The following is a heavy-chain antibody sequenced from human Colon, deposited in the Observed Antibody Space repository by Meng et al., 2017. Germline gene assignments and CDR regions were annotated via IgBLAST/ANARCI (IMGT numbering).Heavy chain of an antibody. CDR2: IYSGGST. Sequence: VQLVESGGGLVQPGGSLRLSCAASGFTVSSNYRSWVRQAPGKGLEWVSVIYSGGSTYYADSVKGRFTISRDNSKNTLYLQINSLRAEDTAVYYCVLGFEEIRSYFDSWGQGTLVTASS. V-gene: IGHV3-66*01. J-gene: IGHJ4*02. CDR3: VLGFEEIRSYFDS. D-gene: IGHD3-10*01. CDR1: GFTVSSNY.